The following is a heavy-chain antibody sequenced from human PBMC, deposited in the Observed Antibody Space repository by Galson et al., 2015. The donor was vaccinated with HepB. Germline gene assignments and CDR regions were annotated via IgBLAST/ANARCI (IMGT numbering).Heavy chain of an antibody. J-gene: IGHJ4*02. CDR2: SWYDGSDQ. CDR1: GFTLRSHG. V-gene: IGHV3-33*01. CDR3: VREGIDSGNFYFDL. Sequence: SLRLSCAASGFTLRSHGMHWVRQAPGEGLEWVAISWYDGSDQYYVDSVKGRFTISRDNSKNNLYLQMNSLRAEDTAVYYCVREGIDSGNFYFDLWGQGSLVTVSS. D-gene: IGHD4-23*01.